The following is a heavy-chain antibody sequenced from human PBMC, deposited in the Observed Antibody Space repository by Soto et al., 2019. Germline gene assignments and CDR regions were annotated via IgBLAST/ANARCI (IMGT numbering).Heavy chain of an antibody. D-gene: IGHD6-19*01. CDR2: ISYDGSNK. CDR3: AKDYSSGWYNY. CDR1: GFTFSSYG. V-gene: IGHV3-30*18. J-gene: IGHJ4*02. Sequence: GGSLRLSCAASGFTFSSYGMHWVRQAPGKGLEWVAVISYDGSNKYYADSVKGRFTISGDNSKNTLYLQMNSLRAEDTAVYYCAKDYSSGWYNYWGQGTLVTVSS.